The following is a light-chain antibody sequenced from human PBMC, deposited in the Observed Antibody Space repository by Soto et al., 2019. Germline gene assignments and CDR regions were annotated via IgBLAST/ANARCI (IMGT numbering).Light chain of an antibody. CDR1: SSNIGAGYD. V-gene: IGLV1-40*01. Sequence: QSVLTQPPSVSGAPGQRVTISCTGSSSNIGAGYDVHWYQQLPGTAPKLLIYGNSNRPSGVPDRFSGSKSGTSASLAITGLQAEDEADYYCLSYDRSLSGSVFGGGTKVTVL. CDR2: GNS. J-gene: IGLJ3*02. CDR3: LSYDRSLSGSV.